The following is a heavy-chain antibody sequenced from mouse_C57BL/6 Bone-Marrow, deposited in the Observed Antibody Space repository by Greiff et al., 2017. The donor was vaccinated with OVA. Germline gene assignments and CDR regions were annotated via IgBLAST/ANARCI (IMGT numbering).Heavy chain of an antibody. V-gene: IGHV5-17*01. CDR1: GFTFSDYG. Sequence: EVQVVESGGGLVKPGGSLKLSCAASGFTFSDYGMHWVRQAPEKGLEWVAYISSGSSTIYYADTVKGRFTISRDNAKNTLFLQMTSLRSEDTAMYYCAREADWAWFAYGGQGTLVTVSA. J-gene: IGHJ3*01. CDR2: ISSGSSTI. CDR3: AREADWAWFAY. D-gene: IGHD4-1*01.